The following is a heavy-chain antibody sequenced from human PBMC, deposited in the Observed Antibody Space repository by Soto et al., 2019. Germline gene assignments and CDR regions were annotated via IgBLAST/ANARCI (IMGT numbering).Heavy chain of an antibody. V-gene: IGHV3-23*01. CDR3: AKGTTVTTSDYYYYMDV. CDR1: GFTFSSYA. Sequence: GGSLRLSCAASGFTFSSYAMSWVRQAPGKGLEWVSAISGSGGSTYYADSVKGRFTISRDNSKNTLYLQMNSLRAEDTAVYYCAKGTTVTTSDYYYYMDVWGKGTTVTVSS. J-gene: IGHJ6*03. CDR2: ISGSGGST. D-gene: IGHD4-4*01.